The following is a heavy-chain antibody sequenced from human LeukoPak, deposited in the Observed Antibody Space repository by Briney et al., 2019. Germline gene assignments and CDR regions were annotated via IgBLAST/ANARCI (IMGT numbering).Heavy chain of an antibody. J-gene: IGHJ5*02. CDR2: INHSGST. Sequence: SETLSLTCVVYGGSLSGYYWSWIRQPPGKGLEWMGEINHSGSTNYNPSLKSRVTISVDTSKNQFSLKLSSVTAAGTAGYYCARGRATIFGVVIKRGWFDPWGQGTLVTVSS. V-gene: IGHV4-34*01. CDR3: ARGRATIFGVVIKRGWFDP. D-gene: IGHD3-3*01. CDR1: GGSLSGYY.